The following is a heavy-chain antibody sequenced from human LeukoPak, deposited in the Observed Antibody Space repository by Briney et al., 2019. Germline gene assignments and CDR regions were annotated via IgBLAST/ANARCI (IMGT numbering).Heavy chain of an antibody. CDR1: GFTFDDYA. V-gene: IGHV3-43*02. Sequence: GGSLRLSCAASGFTFDDYAMHWVRQAPGKGLEWVSLISGDGGSTYYADSVKGRFTISRDNSKNSLYLQMNSLRTEDTALYYCAKGPCSGGSCYFDYWGQGTLVTVSS. CDR2: ISGDGGST. J-gene: IGHJ4*02. CDR3: AKGPCSGGSCYFDY. D-gene: IGHD2-15*01.